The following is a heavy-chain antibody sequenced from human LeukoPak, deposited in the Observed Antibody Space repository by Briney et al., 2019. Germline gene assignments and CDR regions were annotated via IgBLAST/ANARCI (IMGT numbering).Heavy chain of an antibody. CDR3: ARDHYHKIHSVMVTAPDY. V-gene: IGHV1-8*03. D-gene: IGHD2-21*02. CDR2: MNPNSGNT. J-gene: IGHJ4*02. CDR1: GYTFTSYD. Sequence: ASVKVSCKASGYTFTSYDINWVRQATGQGLEWMGWMNPNSGNTGYAQKFQGRVTITRNTSISTVYMELSSLRSEDTAVYYCARDHYHKIHSVMVTAPDYWGQGTLVIVSS.